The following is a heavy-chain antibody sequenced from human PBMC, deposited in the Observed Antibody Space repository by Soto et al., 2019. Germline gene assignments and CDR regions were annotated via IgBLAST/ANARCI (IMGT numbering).Heavy chain of an antibody. Sequence: EVPLAESGGGLVQPGGSLRLSCAASGFTFSYYTMSWVRQAPGKGLEWVAGISGSGGKIYYADSVKGRFTITRDNSKNTLYLQMNSLRADDTAVYYCADPVLAATNYDYYDMDVWGQGTTVNVSS. CDR3: ADPVLAATNYDYYDMDV. D-gene: IGHD2-2*01. CDR2: ISGSGGKI. J-gene: IGHJ6*02. V-gene: IGHV3-23*04. CDR1: GFTFSYYT.